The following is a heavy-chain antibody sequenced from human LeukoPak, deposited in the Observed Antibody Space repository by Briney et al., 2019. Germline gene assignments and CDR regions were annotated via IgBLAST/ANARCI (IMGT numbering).Heavy chain of an antibody. CDR2: ISGSGDRT. V-gene: IGHV3-23*01. Sequence: AGGSLRLSCAGSGFTFRSYAMRWVRQAPGKGLEWVSAISGSGDRTDYADSVKGRVTISRDNSKNTLYLQMNSLSAEDTAVYYCAKGGAGYYMDVWGKGTTVTVSS. D-gene: IGHD3-16*01. CDR3: AKGGAGYYMDV. J-gene: IGHJ6*03. CDR1: GFTFRSYA.